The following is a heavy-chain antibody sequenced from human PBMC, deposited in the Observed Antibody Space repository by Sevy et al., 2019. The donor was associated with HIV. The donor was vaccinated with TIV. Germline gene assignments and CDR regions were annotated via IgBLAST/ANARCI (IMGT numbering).Heavy chain of an antibody. D-gene: IGHD6-13*01. Sequence: GGSLRLSCEASGFTFSDHYMEWVRQAPGKGLEWVGRTRNKADDYTTEYAASVKGRFTISRDDSENSLYLQMNSLKTEDTAVYYCSTHAGIAAAGRVFDYWGQGALVTVSS. CDR2: TRNKADDYTT. V-gene: IGHV3-72*01. J-gene: IGHJ4*02. CDR1: GFTFSDHY. CDR3: STHAGIAAAGRVFDY.